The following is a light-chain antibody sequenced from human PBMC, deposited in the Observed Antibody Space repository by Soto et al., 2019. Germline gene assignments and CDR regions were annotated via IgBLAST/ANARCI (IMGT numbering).Light chain of an antibody. CDR3: SSYAGNNNVV. Sequence: QSALTQPPSASGSPGQSVTVSCTGTSSDVGGYDYVSWYQQHPAKAPKIIIYEVSKRPSGVPDRISASKSGNTASLTVSGLQAEDEADYYCSSYAGNNNVVFGGGTKVTVL. J-gene: IGLJ2*01. V-gene: IGLV2-8*01. CDR1: SSDVGGYDY. CDR2: EVS.